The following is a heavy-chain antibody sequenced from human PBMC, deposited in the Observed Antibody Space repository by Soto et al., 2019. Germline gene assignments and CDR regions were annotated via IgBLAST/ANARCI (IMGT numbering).Heavy chain of an antibody. CDR1: GFTFSSYS. V-gene: IGHV3-21*01. CDR3: ASDIWDIVVVVAARPLDY. D-gene: IGHD2-15*01. CDR2: IRSSSSYI. J-gene: IGHJ4*02. Sequence: EVQLVESGGGLVKPGGSLRLSCAASGFTFSSYSMNWVRQAPGKGLEWVSSIRSSSSYIYYADSVKGRFTISRDNAKNSLYLQMNSLGAENTAVYYCASDIWDIVVVVAARPLDYWGQGTLVTVSS.